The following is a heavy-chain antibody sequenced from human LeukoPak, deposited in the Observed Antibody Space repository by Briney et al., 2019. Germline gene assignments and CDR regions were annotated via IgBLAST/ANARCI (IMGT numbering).Heavy chain of an antibody. CDR2: IYTSGST. J-gene: IGHJ5*02. CDR3: ARRLGCSGGSCYPWAWFDP. CDR1: GGSISSYY. D-gene: IGHD2-15*01. Sequence: SETLSLTCTVSGGSISSYYWSWIRQPPGKGLEWIGYIYTSGSTNYNPSLKSRVTISVDTSKNQFSLKLSSVTAADTAVYYCARRLGCSGGSCYPWAWFDPWGQGTLVTVSS. V-gene: IGHV4-4*09.